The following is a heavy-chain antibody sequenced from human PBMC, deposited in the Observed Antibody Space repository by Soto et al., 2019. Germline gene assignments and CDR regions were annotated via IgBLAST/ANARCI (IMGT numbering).Heavy chain of an antibody. CDR2: IWYDGSNK. V-gene: IGHV3-33*01. CDR3: ARDPIAVAGPGYGMDV. CDR1: GFTFSSYG. Sequence: PGGSLRLSCAASGFTFSSYGMHWVRQAPGKGLEWVAVIWYDGSNKYYADSVKGRFTIPRDNSKNTLYLQMNSLRAEDTAVYYCARDPIAVAGPGYGMDVWGQGTTVTVSS. D-gene: IGHD6-19*01. J-gene: IGHJ6*02.